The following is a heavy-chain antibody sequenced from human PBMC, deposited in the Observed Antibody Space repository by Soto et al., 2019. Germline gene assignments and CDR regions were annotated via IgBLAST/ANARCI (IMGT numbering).Heavy chain of an antibody. Sequence: PGGSLRLSCAASGFTFSSYWMHWVRQAPGKGLVWVSRINSGGSSTSYADSVKGRFTISRDNSKNTLYLQMNSLRAEDTAVYYCAKVSEAYYYYYMDVWGKGTTVTVSS. CDR3: AKVSEAYYYYYMDV. CDR1: GFTFSSYW. V-gene: IGHV3-74*01. J-gene: IGHJ6*03. CDR2: INSGGSST.